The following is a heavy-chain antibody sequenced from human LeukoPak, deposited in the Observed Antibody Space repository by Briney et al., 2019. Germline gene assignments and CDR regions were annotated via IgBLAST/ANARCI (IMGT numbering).Heavy chain of an antibody. V-gene: IGHV4-59*08. Sequence: SETLSLTCTVSGGSISSYYWSWIRQPPGKGLEWIGYIYYSGSTNYNPSLKSRVTISVDTSQNQFSLKLSSVTAADTAVYYCATTRREDGSGSFDYWGQGTLVTVSS. CDR2: IYYSGST. CDR3: ATTRREDGSGSFDY. D-gene: IGHD3-10*01. CDR1: GGSISSYY. J-gene: IGHJ4*02.